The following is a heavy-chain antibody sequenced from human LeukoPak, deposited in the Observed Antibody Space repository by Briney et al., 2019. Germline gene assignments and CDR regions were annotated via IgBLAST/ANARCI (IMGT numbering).Heavy chain of an antibody. Sequence: GGSLRLSCAASGFSFSDYYMSWIRQAPGKGLEWVSYISSSGNTIYYADSVKGRFTIFRDNAKNSLYLQMNSLRAEDTAVYYCARDQYYYDSSAPPLYWGQGTLVTVSS. CDR2: ISSSGNTI. V-gene: IGHV3-11*01. J-gene: IGHJ4*02. CDR3: ARDQYYYDSSAPPLY. CDR1: GFSFSDYY. D-gene: IGHD3-22*01.